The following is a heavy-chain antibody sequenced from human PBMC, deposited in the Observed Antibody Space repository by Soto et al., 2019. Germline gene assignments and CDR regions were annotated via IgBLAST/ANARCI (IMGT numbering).Heavy chain of an antibody. Sequence: QVQLVQSGAEVKKPGASVKVSCKASGYTFTSYAMHWVRQAPGQRLEWMGWINAGNGNKKYSQKFQGRVTITRDTSESQAYMELSSRRSEYTAVYYCARNVKKTEAVTSYYYYYMDVWGKGNTVTVSS. CDR3: ARNVKKTEAVTSYYYYYMDV. D-gene: IGHD4-17*01. CDR1: GYTFTSYA. CDR2: INAGNGNK. V-gene: IGHV1-3*01. J-gene: IGHJ6*03.